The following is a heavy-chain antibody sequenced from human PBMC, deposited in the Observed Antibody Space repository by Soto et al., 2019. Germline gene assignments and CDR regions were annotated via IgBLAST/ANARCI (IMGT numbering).Heavy chain of an antibody. J-gene: IGHJ4*02. V-gene: IGHV1-3*01. D-gene: IGHD2-2*01. CDR1: GYTFSGSV. CDR3: AIYHLELFRFDY. Sequence: GASVKVSCKASGYTFSGSVMHWVRQAPGQRLEWMGWINADNGNTKYSQKFQGRVTITRDTSTSTAYMELRSLRSDDTAMYFCAIYHLELFRFDYWGQGTRVTVSS. CDR2: INADNGNT.